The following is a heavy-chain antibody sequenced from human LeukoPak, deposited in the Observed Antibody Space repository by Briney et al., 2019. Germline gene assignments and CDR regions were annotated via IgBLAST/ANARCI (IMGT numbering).Heavy chain of an antibody. CDR1: GYTFTSYD. D-gene: IGHD6-13*01. CDR2: MNPNSGNT. CDR3: ARGLWYSSSWYH. V-gene: IGHV1-8*01. Sequence: SVKVSCKASGYTFTSYDINWVRQATGQGLEWMGWMNPNSGNTGYAQKFQGRVTMTRNTSISTAYMELSSLRSEDTAVYYCARGLWYSSSWYHWGQGTLVTVFS. J-gene: IGHJ5*02.